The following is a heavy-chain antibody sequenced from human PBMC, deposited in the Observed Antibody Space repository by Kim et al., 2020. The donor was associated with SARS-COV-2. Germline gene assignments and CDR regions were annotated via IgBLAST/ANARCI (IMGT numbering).Heavy chain of an antibody. CDR1: GGSVSSGSYY. CDR2: IYYSGST. J-gene: IGHJ5*01. CDR3: ARTHYDFWSGSANNNW. D-gene: IGHD3-3*01. Sequence: SETLSLTCTVSGGSVSSGSYYWSWIRQPPGKGLEWIGYIYYSGSTNYNPSLKSRVTISVDTSKNQFSLKLSSVTAADTAVYYCARTHYDFWSGSANNNW. V-gene: IGHV4-61*01.